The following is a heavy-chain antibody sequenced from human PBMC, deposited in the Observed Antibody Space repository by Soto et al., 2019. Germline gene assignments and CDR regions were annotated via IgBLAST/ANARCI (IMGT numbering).Heavy chain of an antibody. V-gene: IGHV4-39*01. CDR2: IYYSGST. D-gene: IGHD3-10*01. CDR3: AGDIRGQYFDY. Sequence: QLQLQESGPGLVKPSETLSLTCTVSGGSISSSSYYWGWIRQPPGKGLEWIGSIYYSGSTYYNPSLKGRVTISVDTSKNQFSLKLSSVTAADTAVYYCAGDIRGQYFDYWGQGTLVTVSS. J-gene: IGHJ4*02. CDR1: GGSISSSSYY.